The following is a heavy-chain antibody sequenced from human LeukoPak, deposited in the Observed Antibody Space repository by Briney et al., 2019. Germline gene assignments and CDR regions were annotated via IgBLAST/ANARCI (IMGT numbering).Heavy chain of an antibody. CDR1: GDSIRSGTYY. J-gene: IGHJ4*02. CDR2: IYTSGST. Sequence: PSETLSLTCSVSGDSIRSGTYYWSWTRQPAGKGLEWIGRIYTSGSTSYNPALKSRVTISVDTSKNQFSLKLTSVTAADTAVYYCARGGGATRIDYWGQGTLVTVSS. V-gene: IGHV4-61*02. CDR3: ARGGGATRIDY. D-gene: IGHD3-10*01.